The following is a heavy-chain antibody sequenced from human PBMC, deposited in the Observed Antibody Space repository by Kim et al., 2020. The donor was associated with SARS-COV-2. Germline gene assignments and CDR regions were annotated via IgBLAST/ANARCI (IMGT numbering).Heavy chain of an antibody. CDR1: GFTFTDYS. J-gene: IGHJ6*02. CDR2: ISSSSSFI. V-gene: IGHV3-21*01. D-gene: IGHD3-10*01. CDR3: ARDSGRGLAGERFGMDA. Sequence: GGSLRLSCAASGFTFTDYSINWVRQAPGKGLEWVSSISSSSSFISYSVSVEGRFTISRDNTKNSVFLQMNSLTAEDTAVYYCARDSGRGLAGERFGMDAWGQGTTVIVSS.